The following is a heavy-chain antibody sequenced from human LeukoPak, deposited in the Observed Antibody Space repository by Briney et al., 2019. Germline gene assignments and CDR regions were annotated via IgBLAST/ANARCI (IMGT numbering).Heavy chain of an antibody. CDR3: ARVRGYSSSWYPSSGWFDP. V-gene: IGHV1-2*02. D-gene: IGHD6-13*01. CDR1: GYTFTGYY. Sequence: ASVKVSCKASGYTFTGYYMHWMRQAPGQGLEWMGWINPNSGGTNYAQKFQGRVTMTRDTSISTAYMELSRLRSDDTAVYYCARVRGYSSSWYPSSGWFDPWGQGTLVTVSS. J-gene: IGHJ5*02. CDR2: INPNSGGT.